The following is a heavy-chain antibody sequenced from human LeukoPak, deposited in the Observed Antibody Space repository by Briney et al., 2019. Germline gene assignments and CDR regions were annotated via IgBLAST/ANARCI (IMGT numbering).Heavy chain of an antibody. CDR1: GGTFSSYA. CDR2: IIPIFGTA. CDR3: ARGRGVRRYVRGYWVGPYNWFDP. J-gene: IGHJ5*02. D-gene: IGHD5-18*01. Sequence: SVKVSCKASGGTFSSYAISWVRQAPGQGLEWMGGIIPIFGTANYAQKFQGRVTITTDESTSTAYMELSSLRSEDTAVYYCARGRGVRRYVRGYWVGPYNWFDPWGQGTLVTVSS. V-gene: IGHV1-69*05.